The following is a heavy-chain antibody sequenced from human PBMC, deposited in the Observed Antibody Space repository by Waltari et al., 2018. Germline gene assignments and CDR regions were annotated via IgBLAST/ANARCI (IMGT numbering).Heavy chain of an antibody. D-gene: IGHD3-10*01. V-gene: IGHV4-39*01. Sequence: QLQLQESGPGLVKPSETLSLTCTVSGGSISSSSYYWGWIRQPPGKGLEWIGSIYYSGSTYYNPSLKSRVTISVDTSKNQFSLKLSSVTAADTAVYYCARVSAPWTEVRGIDYWGQGTLVTVSS. J-gene: IGHJ4*02. CDR2: IYYSGST. CDR1: GGSISSSSYY. CDR3: ARVSAPWTEVRGIDY.